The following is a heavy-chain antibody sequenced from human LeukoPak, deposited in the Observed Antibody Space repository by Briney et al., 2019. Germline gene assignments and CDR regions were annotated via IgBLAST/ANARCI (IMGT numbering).Heavy chain of an antibody. CDR1: GFTFSSYG. Sequence: GRSLRLSCAASGFTFSSYGMHWVRQAPGKGLEWVAVIWYDGSNKYYADSVKGRFTISRDNSKNTLYLQMNSLRAEDTAVYYCARDWGEFGMDVWGQGTTVTVSS. CDR3: ARDWGEFGMDV. V-gene: IGHV3-33*01. D-gene: IGHD3-10*01. J-gene: IGHJ6*02. CDR2: IWYDGSNK.